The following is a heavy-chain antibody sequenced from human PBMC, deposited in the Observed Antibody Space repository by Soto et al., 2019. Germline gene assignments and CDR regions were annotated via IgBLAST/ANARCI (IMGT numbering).Heavy chain of an antibody. J-gene: IGHJ4*02. CDR2: ISYDGSNK. CDR3: AKDSPYFDY. CDR1: GFTFSSYG. V-gene: IGHV3-30*18. Sequence: GGSLRLSCAASGFTFSSYGMHWVRQAPGKGLEWVAVISYDGSNKYYADSVKGRFTISRDNSKNTLYLQMNSLRAEDTAVYYCAKDSPYFDYWGQGTLVTVSS.